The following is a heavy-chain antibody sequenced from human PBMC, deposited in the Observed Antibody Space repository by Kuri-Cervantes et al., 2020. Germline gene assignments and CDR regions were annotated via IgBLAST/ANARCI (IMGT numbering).Heavy chain of an antibody. D-gene: IGHD1-26*01. CDR3: ARGSRPRSGSYYYYGMDV. V-gene: IGHV1-69*13. CDR1: GGTFSSYV. J-gene: IGHJ6*02. Sequence: SVKVSCKASGGTFSSYVINWVRQAPGQGLEWMGGIIPIFGTANYAQKFQGRVAITADESTTTAYMELSSLRSEDTAVYYCARGSRPRSGSYYYYGMDVWGQGTTVTVSS. CDR2: IIPIFGTA.